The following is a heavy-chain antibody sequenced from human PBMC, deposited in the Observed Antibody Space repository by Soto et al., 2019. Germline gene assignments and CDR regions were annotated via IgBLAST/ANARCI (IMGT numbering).Heavy chain of an antibody. CDR1: GAPITRDHYY. J-gene: IGHJ4*02. V-gene: IGHV4-31*03. D-gene: IGHD5-18*01. Sequence: PSETLSLTCSVSGAPITRDHYYWSWIRHLPGKGLEWVGSIYDSGTTKFNPSLTSRLALSVDTSKNQFSLKLSSVTAADTAVYYCATNVDTAMPVVAPYYFDYWGQGTLVTVSS. CDR3: ATNVDTAMPVVAPYYFDY. CDR2: IYDSGTT.